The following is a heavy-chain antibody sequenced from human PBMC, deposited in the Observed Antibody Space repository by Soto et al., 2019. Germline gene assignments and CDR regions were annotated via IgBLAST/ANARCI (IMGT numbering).Heavy chain of an antibody. D-gene: IGHD2-15*01. CDR3: VKSFVSSSRGLSYYYGWDV. CDR1: GFTFSSFA. J-gene: IGHJ6*01. CDR2: ISNHGGST. Sequence: PGGSLRLSCSASGFTFSSFAMHWGRQAPDKGLHYVSAISNHGGSTYYADSVRGRFTMSRDNSKSTLFLQMSSLIPEDTGVYYCVKSFVSSSRGLSYYYGWDVWGQGTTVTGSS. V-gene: IGHV3-64D*06.